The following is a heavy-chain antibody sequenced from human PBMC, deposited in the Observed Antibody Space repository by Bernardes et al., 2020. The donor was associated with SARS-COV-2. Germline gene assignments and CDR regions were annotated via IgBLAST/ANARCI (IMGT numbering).Heavy chain of an antibody. J-gene: IGHJ4*02. V-gene: IGHV4-34*01. CDR3: ARVTMTRDTSLSTVYMELSSLTSEDTAEYFCARGQGWDSPATIDV. D-gene: IGHD1-26*01. Sequence: SETLSLTCAVYGWSFSGYYWSWIRRPPGKGLEWIGEINHIGDSNYSPSPKSRVTISVDTYNNQFSLKLISVTAADTAVYYCARVTMTRDTSLSTVYMELSSLTSEDTAEYFCARGQGWDSPATIDVWGQGTLVTVSS. CDR2: INHIGDS. CDR1: GWSFSGYY.